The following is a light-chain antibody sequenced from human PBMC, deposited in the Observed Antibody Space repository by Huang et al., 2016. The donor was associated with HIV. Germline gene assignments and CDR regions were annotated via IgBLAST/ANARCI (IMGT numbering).Light chain of an antibody. CDR2: SAS. V-gene: IGKV1-NL1*01. CDR1: RAISNS. CDR3: QQYYDTLLT. Sequence: DIQMTQSPSSLSASIGDRVTITCRASRAISNSLAWYQQKAGKAPKLLVDSASKLQSGVPSRFSGSGSGTDYTLTISSLQPEDFATYYCQQYYDTLLTFGQGTKVDIK. J-gene: IGKJ1*01.